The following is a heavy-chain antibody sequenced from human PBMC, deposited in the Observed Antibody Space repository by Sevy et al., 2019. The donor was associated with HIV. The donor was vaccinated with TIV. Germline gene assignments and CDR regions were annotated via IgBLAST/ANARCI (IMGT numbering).Heavy chain of an antibody. D-gene: IGHD3-10*01. CDR1: GYTFSSYG. CDR2: ISDYNGYT. CDR3: AREGYYYRSGTYRPPNYYGMYV. V-gene: IGHV1-18*01. Sequence: ASVKVSCKASGYTFSSYGISWVRQAPGQGLEWMGWISDYNGYTNYAHKFQGRVTMSTETSTRTAYMELRSLRSDDTAVDFCAREGYYYRSGTYRPPNYYGMYVWGQGTAVTVSS. J-gene: IGHJ6*02.